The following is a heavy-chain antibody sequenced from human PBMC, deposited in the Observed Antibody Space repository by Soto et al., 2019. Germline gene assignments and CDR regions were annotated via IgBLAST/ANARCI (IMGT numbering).Heavy chain of an antibody. Sequence: PSETLSLTCAVSGASVTSDDYYWMWNRQPPGKGLEWIGYIYHSGSTYYNPSLKSRVSISIDTSQNQFSLKLTSLTAADTAVYYCARDPIFYYASSGYGGSYFDYWGQGSRVTVSS. CDR3: ARDPIFYYASSGYGGSYFDY. D-gene: IGHD3-22*01. CDR1: GASVTSDDYY. CDR2: IYHSGST. J-gene: IGHJ4*02. V-gene: IGHV4-30-4*01.